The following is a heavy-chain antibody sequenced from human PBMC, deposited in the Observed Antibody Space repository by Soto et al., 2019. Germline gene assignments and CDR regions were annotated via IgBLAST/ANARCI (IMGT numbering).Heavy chain of an antibody. D-gene: IGHD2-2*01. CDR1: GYTFTDNY. CDR3: ARGSNPYYYYYGMDV. J-gene: IGHJ6*02. V-gene: IGHV1-69*13. Sequence: GASVKVSCKASGYTFTDNYMHWVRQAPGQGLEWMGGIIPIFGTANYAQKFQGRVTITADESTSTAYMELSSLRSEDTAVYYCARGSNPYYYYYGMDVWGQGTTVTV. CDR2: IIPIFGTA.